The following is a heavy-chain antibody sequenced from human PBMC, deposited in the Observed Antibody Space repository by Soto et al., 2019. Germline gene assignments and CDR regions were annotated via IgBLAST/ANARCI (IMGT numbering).Heavy chain of an antibody. CDR3: ASVDIVATVGAFDI. CDR2: IYYSGST. J-gene: IGHJ3*02. D-gene: IGHD5-12*01. V-gene: IGHV4-59*01. CDR1: GGSISSYY. Sequence: SETLSLTCTVSGGSISSYYWSWIRQPPGKGLEWIGYIYYSGSTNYNPSLKSRVTISVDTSKNQFSLKLSSVTAADTAVYYRASVDIVATVGAFDIWGQGTMVTVSS.